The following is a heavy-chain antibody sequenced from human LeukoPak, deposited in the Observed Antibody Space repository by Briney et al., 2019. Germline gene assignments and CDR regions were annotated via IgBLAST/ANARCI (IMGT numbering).Heavy chain of an antibody. CDR3: AKDLSLYYYGSGSAFGFDY. CDR1: GFTFSSYS. J-gene: IGHJ4*02. V-gene: IGHV3-48*01. CDR2: ISTSTTTI. D-gene: IGHD3-10*01. Sequence: GGSLRLSCEASGFTFSSYSMNWVRQAPGKGLEWISYISTSTTTIYYANSVKGRFTISRDNSKNTLYLQMNSLRAEDTAVYYCAKDLSLYYYGSGSAFGFDYWGQGTLVTVSS.